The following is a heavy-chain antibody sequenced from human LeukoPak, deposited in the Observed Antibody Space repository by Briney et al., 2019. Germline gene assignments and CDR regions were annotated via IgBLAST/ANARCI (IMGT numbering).Heavy chain of an antibody. CDR2: MNPNSGNT. D-gene: IGHD2-2*02. CDR1: GYTFTNYD. Sequence: ASVKVSCKASGYTFTNYDINWVRQATGQGLEWMGWMNPNSGNTGYAQKFQGRVTLTRNTSISTAYMELSSLRSEDTAVYYYARGLTYCSSTSCYTLDYWGQGTLVTVSS. CDR3: ARGLTYCSSTSCYTLDY. V-gene: IGHV1-8*01. J-gene: IGHJ4*02.